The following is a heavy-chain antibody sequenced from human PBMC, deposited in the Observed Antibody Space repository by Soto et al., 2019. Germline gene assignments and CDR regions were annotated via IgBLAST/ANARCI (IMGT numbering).Heavy chain of an antibody. J-gene: IGHJ4*02. D-gene: IGHD3-22*01. Sequence: KASETLSLTCAVSGYSISSGYYWGWIRQPPGKGLEWIGSIYHSGSTYYNPSLKSRVTISVDTSKNQFSLKLSSVTAAGTAVYYCARESIYYYDSSLPGAQEDYWGQGTLVTVSS. V-gene: IGHV4-38-2*02. CDR3: ARESIYYYDSSLPGAQEDY. CDR2: IYHSGST. CDR1: GYSISSGYY.